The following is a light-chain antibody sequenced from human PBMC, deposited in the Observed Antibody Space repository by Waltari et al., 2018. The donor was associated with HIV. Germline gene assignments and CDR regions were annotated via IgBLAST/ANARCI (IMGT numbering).Light chain of an antibody. CDR3: QTWGTGIRV. CDR1: RGHSGYA. J-gene: IGLJ2*01. Sequence: QLFLTQSPSASASLGASVKLTCTLSRGHSGYAIAWPQQQPERGPRYLMQVNSDGSHRKRAGIPDRFSGSSSGAERYLTISSLQSEDEADYYCQTWGTGIRVFGGGTKLTVL. V-gene: IGLV4-69*01. CDR2: VNSDGSH.